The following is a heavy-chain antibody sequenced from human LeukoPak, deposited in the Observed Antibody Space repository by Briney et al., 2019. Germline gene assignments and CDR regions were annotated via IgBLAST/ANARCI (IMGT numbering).Heavy chain of an antibody. CDR2: IYTSGST. CDR3: ARDLYFDWLSLGNNWVDP. D-gene: IGHD3-9*01. V-gene: IGHV4-4*07. Sequence: PGETLSLTCAASGGSISSYYWSWIRQPAGKGLEWVGRIYTSGSTNYNASLKSRITMSVDTSKNQFSLKLSSVTATDTAVYYCARDLYFDWLSLGNNWVDPWGQGTLVTVSS. CDR1: GGSISSYY. J-gene: IGHJ5*02.